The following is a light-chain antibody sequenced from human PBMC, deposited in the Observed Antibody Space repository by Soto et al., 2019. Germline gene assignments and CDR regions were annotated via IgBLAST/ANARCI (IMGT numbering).Light chain of an antibody. CDR1: SSDVGDYNY. Sequence: QSALTQPASVSGSPGQSITISCTGTSSDVGDYNYVSWYQQHPGKAPKLMIYEVNNRPSGVSNRFSGSKSGNTASLTVSGLQAEDEADYYCSSYAGSSNVFGTGTKLTVL. CDR2: EVN. V-gene: IGLV2-14*01. J-gene: IGLJ1*01. CDR3: SSYAGSSNV.